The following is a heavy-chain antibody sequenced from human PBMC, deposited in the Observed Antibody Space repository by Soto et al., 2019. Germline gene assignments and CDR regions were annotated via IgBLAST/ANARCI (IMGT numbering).Heavy chain of an antibody. J-gene: IGHJ1*01. CDR3: ARDLAAGSFAY. D-gene: IGHD6-13*01. CDR2: ISVHNGNT. CDR1: GYTFTSYG. Sequence: QVQLVQSGAEVKKPGASVKVSCKASGYTFTSYGISWVRQAPGQGLEWMGWISVHNGNTNYAQKLQGRVTMTTATSTSTAYMELRRLSSADTAVYYCARDLAAGSFAYWGQGTLVTLSS. V-gene: IGHV1-18*01.